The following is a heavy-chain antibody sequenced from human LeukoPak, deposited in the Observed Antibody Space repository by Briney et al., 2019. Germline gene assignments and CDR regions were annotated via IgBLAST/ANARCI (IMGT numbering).Heavy chain of an antibody. CDR3: ASLPRYSYGEYDY. CDR1: GGTFISYA. V-gene: IGHV1-69*13. CDR2: IIPIFGTA. J-gene: IGHJ4*02. D-gene: IGHD5-18*01. Sequence: GASVKVSCKASGGTFISYAISWVRQAPGQGLEWMGGIIPIFGTANYAQKFQGSVTITADESTSTAYMELSSLRSEDTAVYYCASLPRYSYGEYDYWGQGTLVTVSS.